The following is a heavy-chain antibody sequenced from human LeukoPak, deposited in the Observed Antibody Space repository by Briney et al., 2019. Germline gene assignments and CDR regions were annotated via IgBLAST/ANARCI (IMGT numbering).Heavy chain of an antibody. CDR3: AKTLRELSGGAFDI. CDR2: IGTAGDT. D-gene: IGHD1-26*01. CDR1: GFTFSSYD. J-gene: IGHJ3*02. V-gene: IGHV3-13*01. Sequence: GGSLRLSCAASGFTFSSYDMHWVRQATGKGLEWVSAIGTAGDTYYPGSVKGRFTISRDNSKNTLYLQMNSLRAEDTAVYYCAKTLRELSGGAFDIWGQGTMVTVSS.